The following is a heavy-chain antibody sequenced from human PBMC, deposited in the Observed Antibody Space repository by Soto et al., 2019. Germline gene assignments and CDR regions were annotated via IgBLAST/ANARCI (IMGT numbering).Heavy chain of an antibody. Sequence: VQFVQSGAEEQKPGASVKVSCKASGYSFTTYGVHWVRQAPGQRLEWMGWINAGNGYTEYSQKFQGRVTITRDTSASTAYMELSSLKSEDTAVYYCARTPYSSSWHYYFDYWGQGTLVTVSS. CDR1: GYSFTTYG. J-gene: IGHJ4*02. D-gene: IGHD6-13*01. CDR3: ARTPYSSSWHYYFDY. V-gene: IGHV1-3*05. CDR2: INAGNGYT.